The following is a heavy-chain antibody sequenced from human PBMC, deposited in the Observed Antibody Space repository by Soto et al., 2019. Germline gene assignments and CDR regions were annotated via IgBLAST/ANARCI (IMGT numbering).Heavy chain of an antibody. CDR1: GFNFSNYG. CDR3: ARSACTSTSCYVVWSDP. J-gene: IGHJ5*02. CDR2: ISSSRSYI. D-gene: IGHD2-2*01. Sequence: EVQVVESGGGLVKPGGSMRLSCVASGFNFSNYGMNWVRQAPGKGLEWVSSISSSRSYISYADSMKGRFTIPRDNANNSGCLQMDSLRAEATALYYCARSACTSTSCYVVWSDPWGQGTLVTVSS. V-gene: IGHV3-21*01.